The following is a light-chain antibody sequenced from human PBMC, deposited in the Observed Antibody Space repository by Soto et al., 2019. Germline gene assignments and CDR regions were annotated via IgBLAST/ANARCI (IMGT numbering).Light chain of an antibody. CDR2: SPN. CDR3: AAWDDSLRNWV. CDR1: RSNIGSNN. V-gene: IGLV1-44*01. Sequence: QSVLTQPTSASGTPGQRVTISCSGSRSNIGSNNVNWYQQLPGTAPKLLIYSPNQRPSGVPERFSGSKSDTSASLAISGLQSEDEADYHCAAWDDSLRNWVFGGGTQLTVL. J-gene: IGLJ3*02.